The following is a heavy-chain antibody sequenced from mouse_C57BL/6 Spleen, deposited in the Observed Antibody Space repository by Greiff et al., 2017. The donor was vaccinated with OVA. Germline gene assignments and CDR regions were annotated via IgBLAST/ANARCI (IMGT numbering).Heavy chain of an antibody. CDR1: GYTFTSYW. D-gene: IGHD1-1*01. Sequence: VQLQQPGAELVKPGASVKMSCKASGYTFTSYWITWVKQRPGQGLEWIGDIYPGSGSTNYNEKFKSKATLTVDTSSSTAYMQLSSLTSEDSAVYYCARSGYYGSSSYYFDYWGQGTTLTVSS. CDR2: IYPGSGST. V-gene: IGHV1-55*01. CDR3: ARSGYYGSSSYYFDY. J-gene: IGHJ2*01.